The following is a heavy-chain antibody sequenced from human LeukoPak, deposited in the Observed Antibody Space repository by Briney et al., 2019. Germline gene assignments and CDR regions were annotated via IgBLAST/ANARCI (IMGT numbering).Heavy chain of an antibody. CDR3: ARHGSSGWYAPNWFDP. V-gene: IGHV1-46*01. CDR2: INPSGGST. CDR1: GYTFTSYY. D-gene: IGHD6-19*01. J-gene: IGHJ5*02. Sequence: ASVKVSCKASGYTFTSYYMHWVRQAPGQGLEWMGIINPSGGSTSYAQKFQGRVTMTRDMSTSTAYMELSSLRSEDTAVYYCARHGSSGWYAPNWFDPWGQGTLVTVSS.